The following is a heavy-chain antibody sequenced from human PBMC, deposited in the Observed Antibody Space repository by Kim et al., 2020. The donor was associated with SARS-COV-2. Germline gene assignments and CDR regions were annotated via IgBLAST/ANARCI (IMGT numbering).Heavy chain of an antibody. CDR1: GGSFSGYY. CDR2: INHSGST. J-gene: IGHJ3*01. CDR3: ARDLRWGWVQ. Sequence: SETLSLTCAVYGGSFSGYYWSWIRQPPGKGLEWIGEINHSGSTNYNPSLKSRVTISVDTSKNQFSLKLSSVTAADTAVYYCARDLRWGWVQWGQGTMVTVSS. V-gene: IGHV4-34*01. D-gene: IGHD3-16*01.